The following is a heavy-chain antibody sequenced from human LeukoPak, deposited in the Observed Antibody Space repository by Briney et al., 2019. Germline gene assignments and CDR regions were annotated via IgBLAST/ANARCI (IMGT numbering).Heavy chain of an antibody. CDR3: ASRGGSSAYYYIAY. D-gene: IGHD3-22*01. CDR1: GGSISSTYW. V-gene: IGHV4-4*02. Sequence: SETLSLTCDVSGGSISSTYWWTWVRQSPGKGLEWIGEIYHSGFTNYNPSLKSRVTISVDKPKNHFSLKLSSVTAADTAVYYCASRGGSSAYYYIAYWGQGTLVTVSS. J-gene: IGHJ4*02. CDR2: IYHSGFT.